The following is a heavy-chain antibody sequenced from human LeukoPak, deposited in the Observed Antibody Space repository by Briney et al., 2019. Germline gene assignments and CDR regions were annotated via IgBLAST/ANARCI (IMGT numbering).Heavy chain of an antibody. V-gene: IGHV4-59*06. Sequence: SETLSLTCTVSGGSISSYYWSWIRQPAGKGLEWIGYIYYSGSTYYNPSLKSRVTISVDTSKNQFSLKLSSVTAADTAVYYCARGNTFCSSTSCYTGAYFQHWGQGTLVTVSS. CDR2: IYYSGST. D-gene: IGHD2-2*02. J-gene: IGHJ1*01. CDR3: ARGNTFCSSTSCYTGAYFQH. CDR1: GGSISSYY.